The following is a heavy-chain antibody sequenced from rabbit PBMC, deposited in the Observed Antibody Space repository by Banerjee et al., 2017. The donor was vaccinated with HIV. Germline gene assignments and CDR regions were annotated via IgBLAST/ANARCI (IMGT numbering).Heavy chain of an antibody. J-gene: IGHJ4*01. V-gene: IGHV1S43*01. CDR1: GFSFSNGYV. Sequence: QDQLEESGGDLVKPGGSLTLTCTASGFSFSNGYVMCWVRQAPGKGLELIACIYTSSGGTYYTSWVNGRFTISRSTSLNTVDLKMTSLTAADTATYFCARDLAGVIGWNFNLWGPGTLVTVS. CDR3: ARDLAGVIGWNFNL. D-gene: IGHD4-1*01. CDR2: IYTSSGGT.